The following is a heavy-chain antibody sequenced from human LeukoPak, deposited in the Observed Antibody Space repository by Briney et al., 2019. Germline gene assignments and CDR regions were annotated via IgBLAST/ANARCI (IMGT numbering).Heavy chain of an antibody. CDR3: AKDRIAVAGTGGDY. D-gene: IGHD6-19*01. V-gene: IGHV3-30*02. Sequence: AGSLRFSCTTSGFTFGDYAMSWVRQAPGNGLEWVAFIRYDGSNKYYADSVKGRFTISRDNSKNTLYLQMNSLRAEDTAVYYCAKDRIAVAGTGGDYWGQETLVTVSS. CDR1: GFTFGDYA. J-gene: IGHJ4*02. CDR2: IRYDGSNK.